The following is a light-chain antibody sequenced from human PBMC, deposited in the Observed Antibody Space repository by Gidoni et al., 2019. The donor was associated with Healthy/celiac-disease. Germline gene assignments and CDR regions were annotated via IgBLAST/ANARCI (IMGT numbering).Light chain of an antibody. CDR3: QVWDSSSDRGV. CDR2: YDS. CDR1: NIGSQS. V-gene: IGLV3-21*04. Sequence: SYVLTQPPSWSVAPGKTARITCGGNNIGSQSVHWYQQKPGQAPVLVIYYDSDRPSGIPERFSGSNSGNTATLTISRVEAGDEADYYCQVWDSSSDRGVFGTGTKVTVL. J-gene: IGLJ1*01.